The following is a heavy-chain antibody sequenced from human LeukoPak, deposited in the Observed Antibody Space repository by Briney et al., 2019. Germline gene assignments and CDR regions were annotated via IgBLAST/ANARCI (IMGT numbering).Heavy chain of an antibody. V-gene: IGHV3-7*01. Sequence: GGSLRLSCAVSGFTLSTYWMSWVRQAPGKGLEWVANIKQDGSEKNYVDSVKGRFTISRDNARNSLYLQMNSLRAEDTAVYYCAKDAAGPEYWGQGTLVTVSS. J-gene: IGHJ4*02. D-gene: IGHD6-13*01. CDR2: IKQDGSEK. CDR3: AKDAAGPEY. CDR1: GFTLSTYW.